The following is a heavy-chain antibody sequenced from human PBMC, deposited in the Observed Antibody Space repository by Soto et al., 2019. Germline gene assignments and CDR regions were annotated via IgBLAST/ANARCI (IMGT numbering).Heavy chain of an antibody. J-gene: IGHJ6*02. Sequence: QVQLVESGGGVVQPGRSLRLSCAASGFTFSSYGMHWVRQAPGKGLEWVAVISYDGSNKYYADSVKGRFTISRDNSKNTLYLQMNSLRAEDTAVYYCAKDRVWFGEEGGYYGMDVWGQGTTVTVSS. V-gene: IGHV3-30*18. CDR2: ISYDGSNK. D-gene: IGHD3-10*01. CDR1: GFTFSSYG. CDR3: AKDRVWFGEEGGYYGMDV.